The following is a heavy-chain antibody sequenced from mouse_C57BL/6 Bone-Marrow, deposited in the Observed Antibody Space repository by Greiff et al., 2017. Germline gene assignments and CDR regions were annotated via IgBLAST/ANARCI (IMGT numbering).Heavy chain of an antibody. D-gene: IGHD1-1*01. J-gene: IGHJ3*01. CDR2: IHPNSGST. Sequence: VQLQQPGAELVKPGASVKLSCKASGYTFTSYWMHWVKQRPGQGLEWIGMIHPNSGSTNYNEKFKSKATLTVDKSASPAYMQLSSLTSEDSAVYYCARPFYGSSPLFAYWGQGTLVTVSA. V-gene: IGHV1-64*01. CDR3: ARPFYGSSPLFAY. CDR1: GYTFTSYW.